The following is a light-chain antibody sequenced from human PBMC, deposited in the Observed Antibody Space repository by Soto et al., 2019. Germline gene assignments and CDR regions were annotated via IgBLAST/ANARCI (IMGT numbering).Light chain of an antibody. Sequence: QSVLTHPPSASGTPGQRVTISCSGSSSNIGGNIVNWYQQLPGTAPKLLIFGNDQRPSWVPDRFSGSKSGTSASLAISGLKSEDEANYYCAAWDDSLNGVVFGGGTKVTVL. CDR2: GND. CDR3: AAWDDSLNGVV. CDR1: SSNIGGNI. V-gene: IGLV1-44*01. J-gene: IGLJ2*01.